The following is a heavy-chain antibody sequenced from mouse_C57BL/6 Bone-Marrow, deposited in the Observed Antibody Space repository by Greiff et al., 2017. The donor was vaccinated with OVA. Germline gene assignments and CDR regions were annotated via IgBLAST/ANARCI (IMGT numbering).Heavy chain of an antibody. V-gene: IGHV1-75*01. CDR2: IFPGSGST. CDR3: ARWAYYSNLRSLFDY. Sequence: QVQLQQSGPELVKPGASVKISCKASGYTFTDYYINWVKQRPGQGLEWIGWIFPGSGSTYYNEKFKGKATLTVDKSSSTAYMLLSSLTSEDSAVYFCARWAYYSNLRSLFDYWGQGTTLTVSS. CDR1: GYTFTDYY. D-gene: IGHD2-5*01. J-gene: IGHJ2*01.